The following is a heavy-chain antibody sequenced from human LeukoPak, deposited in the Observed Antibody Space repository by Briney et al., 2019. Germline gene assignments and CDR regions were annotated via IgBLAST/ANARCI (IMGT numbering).Heavy chain of an antibody. CDR2: INHSGST. V-gene: IGHV4-34*01. CDR3: ARNSGSLVY. CDR1: GGSFSGYY. Sequence: PSETLSLTCAVYGGSFSGYYWSWIRQPPGKGLEWIGEINHSGSTNYNPSLKSRVTISVDTSKNQFSLKLSSVTVADTAVYYCARNSGSLVYWGQGTLVTVSS. D-gene: IGHD1-26*01. J-gene: IGHJ4*02.